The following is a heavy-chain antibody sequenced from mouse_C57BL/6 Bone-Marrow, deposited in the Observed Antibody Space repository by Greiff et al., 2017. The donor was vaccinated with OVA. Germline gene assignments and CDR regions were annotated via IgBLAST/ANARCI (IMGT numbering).Heavy chain of an antibody. D-gene: IGHD1-1*01. V-gene: IGHV1-81*01. J-gene: IGHJ2*01. CDR3: ASSHYYGSRR. CDR2: IYPRSGNT. CDR1: GYTFTSYG. Sequence: QVHVKQSGAELARPGASVKLSCKASGYTFTSYGISWVKQRTGQGLEWIGEIYPRSGNTYYNEKFKGKATLTADKSSSTAYMELRSLTSEDSAVYFCASSHYYGSRRWGQGTTLTVSS.